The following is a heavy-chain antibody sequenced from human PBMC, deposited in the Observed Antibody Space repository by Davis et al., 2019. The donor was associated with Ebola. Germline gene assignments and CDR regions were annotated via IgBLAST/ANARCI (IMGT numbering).Heavy chain of an antibody. CDR1: GASISSHY. CDR2: IYDSGST. V-gene: IGHV4-59*11. CDR3: ARGGSYRPYYFDY. D-gene: IGHD3-16*02. Sequence: PGGSLRLSCTVSGASISSHYWSWIRQPPGKGLEWIGYIYDSGSTNYNPSLKSRVTISVDTSKNQFSLKLSSVTAADTAVYYCARGGSYRPYYFDYWGQGTLVSVSS. J-gene: IGHJ4*02.